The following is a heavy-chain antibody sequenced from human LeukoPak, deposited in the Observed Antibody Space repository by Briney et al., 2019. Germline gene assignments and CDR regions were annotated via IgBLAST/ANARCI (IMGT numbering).Heavy chain of an antibody. J-gene: IGHJ4*02. Sequence: PGGSLRLSCAASGFTFSSYEMNWVRQAPGKGLEWVSYISSSGSTIYYADSVKGRFTISRDNAKNSLYLQMNSLRAEDTAVYYCAREAYYYDNSGYRRPFDSWGQGTLVTVSS. CDR3: AREAYYYDNSGYRRPFDS. CDR2: ISSSGSTI. V-gene: IGHV3-48*03. CDR1: GFTFSSYE. D-gene: IGHD3-22*01.